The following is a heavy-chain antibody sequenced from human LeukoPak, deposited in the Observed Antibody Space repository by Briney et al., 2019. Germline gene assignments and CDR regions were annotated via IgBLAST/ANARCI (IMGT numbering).Heavy chain of an antibody. D-gene: IGHD2-15*01. CDR3: AKEGDCSGGSCYSYYYYGMDV. Sequence: GGSLRLSCAASGFTFSSYAMSWVRQAPGKGLEWVAVISYDGSNKYYADSVKGRFTISRDNSKNTLYLQMNSLRAEDTAVYYCAKEGDCSGGSCYSYYYYGMDVWGQGTTVTVSS. CDR2: ISYDGSNK. J-gene: IGHJ6*02. V-gene: IGHV3-30*18. CDR1: GFTFSSYA.